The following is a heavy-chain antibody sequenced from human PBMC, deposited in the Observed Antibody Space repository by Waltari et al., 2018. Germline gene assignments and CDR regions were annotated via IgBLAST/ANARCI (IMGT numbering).Heavy chain of an antibody. CDR1: GFTFSEYG. Sequence: EVRLLESGGGLVQPGGSLRLSCVVSGFTFSEYGMSWVRQAPGKGWEWVAGLSFIGASTYYAESVRGRFTISRDNSENTLYLEMNSLRAEDTAVYYCAKVPSTYPYYFDFWGQGTLVTVSS. CDR3: AKVPSTYPYYFDF. CDR2: LSFIGAST. V-gene: IGHV3-23*01. J-gene: IGHJ4*02.